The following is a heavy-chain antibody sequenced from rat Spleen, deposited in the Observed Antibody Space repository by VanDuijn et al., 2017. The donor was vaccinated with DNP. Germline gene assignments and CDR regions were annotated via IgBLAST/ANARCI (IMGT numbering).Heavy chain of an antibody. D-gene: IGHD1-10*01. J-gene: IGHJ3*01. CDR3: ATQGQLGITWFAY. CDR1: GFTFSDYA. Sequence: EVQLVESGGGLVQPGRSLKLSCAASGFTFSDYAMAWVRQAPTKGLEWVAYISYDGTTTYYGDSVKGRFTISRDNAKSTLYLQMDSLRSEDTATYYCATQGQLGITWFAYWGQGTLVTVSS. CDR2: ISYDGTTT. V-gene: IGHV5S10*01.